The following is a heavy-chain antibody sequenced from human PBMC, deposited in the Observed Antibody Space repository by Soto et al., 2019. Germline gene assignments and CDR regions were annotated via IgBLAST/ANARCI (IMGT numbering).Heavy chain of an antibody. CDR3: ARDNWKSY. V-gene: IGHV3-74*01. D-gene: IGHD1-20*01. Sequence: PGXSLRLSCAASGLTFSSYWMHWVRQAPGXXXXXXXXIXXXGSXXRHXXXXXXXLXXXRXXXKNKLYMQMSSLRVEDTAVYYCARDNWKSYWGQGTLVTVSS. CDR1: GLTFSSYW. CDR2: IXXXGSXX. J-gene: IGHJ4*01.